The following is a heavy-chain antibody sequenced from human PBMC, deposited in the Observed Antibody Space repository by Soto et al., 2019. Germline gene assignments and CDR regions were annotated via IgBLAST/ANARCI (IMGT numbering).Heavy chain of an antibody. CDR3: ARHNYDSSGTAVDV. Sequence: SETLSLTCAVSGGSISSGGYSWSWIRQPPGKGLEWIGYIYHSGSTYYNPSLKSRVTISVDWSKNQFSLKLGSVTAADTAVYYCARHNYDSSGTAVDVWGQGTTVTVSS. J-gene: IGHJ6*02. CDR2: IYHSGST. CDR1: GGSISSGGYS. D-gene: IGHD3-22*01. V-gene: IGHV4-30-2*01.